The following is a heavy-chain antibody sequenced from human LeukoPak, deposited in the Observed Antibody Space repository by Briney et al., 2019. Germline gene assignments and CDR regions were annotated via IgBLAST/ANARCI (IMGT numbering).Heavy chain of an antibody. D-gene: IGHD6-25*01. CDR2: IIPIFGTA. V-gene: IGHV1-69*13. Sequence: SVKVSCKASGGTFSSYAISWVRQAPGQGLEWMGGIIPIFGTANYAQKFQGRVTITADESTSTAYMELSSLRSEDTAVYYCASRPPPSTARYSSGSKTPDYYGMDVWGQGTTVTVSS. J-gene: IGHJ6*02. CDR1: GGTFSSYA. CDR3: ASRPPPSTARYSSGSKTPDYYGMDV.